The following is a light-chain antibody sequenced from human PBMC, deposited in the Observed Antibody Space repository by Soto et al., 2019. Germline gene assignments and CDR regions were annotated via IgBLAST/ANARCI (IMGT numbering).Light chain of an antibody. CDR2: YNN. J-gene: IGLJ3*02. CDR3: AAWDDSLSGHWV. CDR1: SSNIGSNY. Sequence: VLTQPPSASGTPGQRVTISCSGSSSNIGSNYVYWYQHVPGTAPKLLIYYNNERPSGVPDRVSGSKSGTSASLAISGLRSEDEADYYCAAWDDSLSGHWVFGGGTKLTVL. V-gene: IGLV1-47*02.